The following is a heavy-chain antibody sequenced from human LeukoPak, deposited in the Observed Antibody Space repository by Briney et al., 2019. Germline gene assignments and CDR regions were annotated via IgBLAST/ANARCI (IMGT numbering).Heavy chain of an antibody. CDR3: AREVLVLYGMDV. CDR2: IYYSGST. Sequence: GSLRLSCTASGFTFSSYWMHWLRQAPGKGLEWIGYIYYSGSTNYNPSLKSRVTISVDTSKNQFSLKLSSVTAADTAVYYCAREVLVLYGMDVWGQGTTVTVSS. J-gene: IGHJ6*02. D-gene: IGHD2/OR15-2a*01. V-gene: IGHV4-59*01. CDR1: GFTFSSYW.